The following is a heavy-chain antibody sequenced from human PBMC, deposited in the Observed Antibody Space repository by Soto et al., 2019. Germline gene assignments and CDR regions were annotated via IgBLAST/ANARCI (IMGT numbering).Heavy chain of an antibody. V-gene: IGHV3-30*03. D-gene: IGHD3-22*01. J-gene: IGHJ4*02. Sequence: GGSLRLSCAASGFTFSSYGMHWVRQAPGKGLEWVAVIPYDGSNKYYADSVKGRFTISRDNSKNTLYLQMNSLRAEDTAVYYCARDAAGRYDSSGYPDYWGQGTLVTVSS. CDR2: IPYDGSNK. CDR3: ARDAAGRYDSSGYPDY. CDR1: GFTFSSYG.